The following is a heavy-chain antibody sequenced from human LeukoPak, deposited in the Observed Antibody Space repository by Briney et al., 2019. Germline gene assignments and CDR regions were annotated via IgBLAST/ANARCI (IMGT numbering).Heavy chain of an antibody. CDR2: IYHSGST. CDR1: GGSISSGGYY. Sequence: SETLSLTCTVSGGSISSGGYYWSWIRQPPGKGLEWIGYIYHSGSTYYNPSLKSRVTISVDRSKNQFSLKLSSVTAADTAVYYCARAKSGTTPSCFQHWGQGTLVTVSS. J-gene: IGHJ1*01. CDR3: ARAKSGTTPSCFQH. D-gene: IGHD1-1*01. V-gene: IGHV4-30-2*01.